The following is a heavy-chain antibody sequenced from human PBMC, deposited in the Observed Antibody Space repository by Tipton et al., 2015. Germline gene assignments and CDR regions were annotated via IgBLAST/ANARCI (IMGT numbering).Heavy chain of an antibody. CDR2: MNPSSGNT. D-gene: IGHD3-10*01. CDR1: GYTFSSYD. Sequence: QSGAEVKKPGASVKVSCKASGYTFSSYDINWVRQATGQGLEWMGWMNPSSGNTGYAQKFQGRISMTRNTSISTAYMELSSLRSEDTAVYYCATEPPMVRGVIIYPGGWGQGTLVTVSS. J-gene: IGHJ4*02. V-gene: IGHV1-8*01. CDR3: ATEPPMVRGVIIYPGG.